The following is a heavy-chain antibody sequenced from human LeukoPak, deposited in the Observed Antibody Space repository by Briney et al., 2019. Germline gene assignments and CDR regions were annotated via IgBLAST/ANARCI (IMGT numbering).Heavy chain of an antibody. CDR1: GFTSSNYW. J-gene: IGHJ4*02. D-gene: IGHD1-7*01. CDR2: IKQDGSEK. CDR3: ARDDDWNYEDY. Sequence: GGSLRLSCAASGFTSSNYWMSGVRQAPGKGLQWVANIKQDGSEKYYVDSVKGRFTVSRDNAKKSLYLQMNSLRAEDTAVYYCARDDDWNYEDYWGQGTLVTVSS. V-gene: IGHV3-7*01.